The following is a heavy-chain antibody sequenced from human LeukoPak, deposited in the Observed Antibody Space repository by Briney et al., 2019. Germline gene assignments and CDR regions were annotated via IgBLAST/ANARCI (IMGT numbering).Heavy chain of an antibody. V-gene: IGHV4-61*01. CDR1: GGSVSDNNFF. CDR3: AGLEAHRPLDY. CDR2: IYNSGST. J-gene: IGHJ4*02. Sequence: SETLSLTCTVSGGSVSDNNFFWNWIRQPPGKGLEWIGYIYNSGSTNYNPALSSRVTIPVDTSNNQFSLKLSSVIAADTAVYYCAGLEAHRPLDYWGQGTLVIVSS.